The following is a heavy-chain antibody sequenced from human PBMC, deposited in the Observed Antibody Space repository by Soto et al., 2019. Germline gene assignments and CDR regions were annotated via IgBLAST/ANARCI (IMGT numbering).Heavy chain of an antibody. CDR2: ISYDGSNK. Sequence: GGSLRLSCAASGFTFSSYALHWVRQAPGKGLECVAVISYDGSNKYYADSVKGRFTISRDNSKNTLYLQMNSLRAEDTAVYYCAGYCSSASCYSRYWGQGTLVTVSS. V-gene: IGHV3-30-3*01. CDR1: GFTFSSYA. J-gene: IGHJ4*02. D-gene: IGHD2-2*01. CDR3: AGYCSSASCYSRY.